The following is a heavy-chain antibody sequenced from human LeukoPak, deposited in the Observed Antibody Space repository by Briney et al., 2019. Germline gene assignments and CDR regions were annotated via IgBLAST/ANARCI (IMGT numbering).Heavy chain of an antibody. D-gene: IGHD3-16*02. J-gene: IGHJ3*02. Sequence: SVKVSCKASGGTFSSYAISWVRQAPGQGLEWMGGIIPIFGTANYAQKFQGRVTITADESTSTAYMELSSLRAEDTAVYYCARESFSYYDYVWGSYRKVNDAFDIWGQGTMVTVSS. CDR3: ARESFSYYDYVWGSYRKVNDAFDI. CDR2: IIPIFGTA. CDR1: GGTFSSYA. V-gene: IGHV1-69*13.